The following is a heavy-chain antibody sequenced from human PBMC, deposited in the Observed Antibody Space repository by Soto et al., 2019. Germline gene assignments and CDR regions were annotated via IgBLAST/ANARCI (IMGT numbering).Heavy chain of an antibody. V-gene: IGHV4-59*01. Sequence: QVQLQESGPGLVKPSETLSLTCTVSDGSISSSYWSWIRQPPGKGLEWIGYIYYTGSTNYNPSLESRVTISVDTSKNQLSLRLNSVAAADTAVYYCARHPGADFWSGLYFDYWGQGTLVTVSS. D-gene: IGHD3-3*01. J-gene: IGHJ4*02. CDR1: DGSISSSY. CDR3: ARHPGADFWSGLYFDY. CDR2: IYYTGST.